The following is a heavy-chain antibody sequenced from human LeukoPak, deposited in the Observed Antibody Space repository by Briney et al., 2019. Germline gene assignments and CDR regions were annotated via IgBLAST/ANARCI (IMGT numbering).Heavy chain of an antibody. CDR2: INHSGST. CDR3: ARGRWQQLPPLYYYYYYMDV. J-gene: IGHJ6*03. D-gene: IGHD6-13*01. CDR1: GGSFSGYY. Sequence: SETLSLTCAVYGGSFSGYYWSWIRQPPGKGLERIGEINHSGSTNYNPSLKSRVTISVDTSKNQFSLKLSSVTAADTAVYYCARGRWQQLPPLYYYYYYMDVWGKGTTVTVSS. V-gene: IGHV4-34*01.